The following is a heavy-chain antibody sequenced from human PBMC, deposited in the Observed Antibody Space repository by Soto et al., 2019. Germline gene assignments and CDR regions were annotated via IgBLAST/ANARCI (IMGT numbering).Heavy chain of an antibody. J-gene: IGHJ6*04. CDR2: INPKSGGT. CDR3: ARGDSTDCSNGVCSFFYNHDMDV. V-gene: IGHV1-2*04. CDR1: GSRFTDYH. D-gene: IGHD2-8*01. Sequence: ASVKVSCKASGSRFTDYHIHWVRQAPGQGLEWLGRINPKSGGTSTAQKFQGWVTMTTDTSISTASMELTRLTSDDTAIYYCARGDSTDCSNGVCSFFYNHDMDVWGKGTTVAVSS.